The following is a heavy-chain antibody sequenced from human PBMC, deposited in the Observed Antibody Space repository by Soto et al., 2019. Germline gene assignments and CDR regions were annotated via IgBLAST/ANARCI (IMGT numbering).Heavy chain of an antibody. V-gene: IGHV4-31*03. J-gene: IGHJ5*02. Sequence: QVQLQESGPGLVKPSQTLSLTCTVSGGSISSGGYYWSWIRQHPGKGLEWIGYIYYSGSTYYNPSLKGRFTISVDTSKNQFSLKLSSVTAADTAVYYCARQYYYDSSGYSWFDPWGQGTLVTVSS. CDR2: IYYSGST. D-gene: IGHD3-22*01. CDR1: GGSISSGGYY. CDR3: ARQYYYDSSGYSWFDP.